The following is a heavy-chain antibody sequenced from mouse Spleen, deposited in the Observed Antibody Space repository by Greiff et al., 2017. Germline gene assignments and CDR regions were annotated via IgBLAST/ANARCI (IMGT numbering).Heavy chain of an antibody. CDR3: ARSGGYRYFDY. Sequence: QVQLQQPGAELVKPGASVKISCKASGYTFTSYWMNWVKQRPGQGLEWIGEIDPSDSYTNNNQKFKDKATLTVDKSSSTAYMQLSSLTSEDSAVYYCARSGGYRYFDYWGQGTTLTVSS. CDR1: GYTFTSYW. D-gene: IGHD1-1*02. V-gene: IGHV1S126*01. J-gene: IGHJ2*01. CDR2: IDPSDSYT.